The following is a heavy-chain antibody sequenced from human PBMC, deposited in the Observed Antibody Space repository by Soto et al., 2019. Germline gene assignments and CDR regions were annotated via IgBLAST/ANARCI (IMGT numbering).Heavy chain of an antibody. J-gene: IGHJ4*02. CDR2: IYYSGST. CDR3: ATRYNWNVGSGNYFDY. CDR1: GGSISSGGYY. D-gene: IGHD1-1*01. V-gene: IGHV4-31*03. Sequence: QVQLQESGPGLVKPSQTLSLTCTVSGGSISSGGYYWSWIRQHPGKGLEWIGYIYYSGSTYYNPSLKSRVTIPVDTSKNQFSLKLSSVTAADTAVYYCATRYNWNVGSGNYFDYWGQGTLVTVSS.